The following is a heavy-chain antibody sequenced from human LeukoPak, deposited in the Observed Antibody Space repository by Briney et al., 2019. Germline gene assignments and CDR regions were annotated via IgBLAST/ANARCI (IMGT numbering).Heavy chain of an antibody. V-gene: IGHV4-34*01. CDR1: GGSFSGYY. CDR3: ARGLVVGATCDY. J-gene: IGHJ4*02. CDR2: INHSGST. Sequence: SETLSLTCAVYGGSFSGYYWSWIRQPPGKGLEGIGEINHSGSTNYNPSLTSRGTISVDTSKNQFSLKLSSLTAADTAVYYCARGLVVGATCDYWGQGTLVTVSS. D-gene: IGHD1-26*01.